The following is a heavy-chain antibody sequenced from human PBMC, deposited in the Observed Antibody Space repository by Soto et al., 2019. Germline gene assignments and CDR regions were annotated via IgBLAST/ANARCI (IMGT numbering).Heavy chain of an antibody. D-gene: IGHD3-10*01. Sequence: PTRLTPPLTLSATCTFSCFSLSTSGVAVGWIRQPPGKALEWLALIYWDDDKHYSPPLNSRLNSTKDTSKNQVVLTTTNMDPVDTATYYCAHRNTMVRGGTYTLDVWGQGTTVTVSS. CDR3: AHRNTMVRGGTYTLDV. V-gene: IGHV2-5*02. CDR2: IYWDDDK. J-gene: IGHJ6*02. CDR1: CFSLSTSGVA.